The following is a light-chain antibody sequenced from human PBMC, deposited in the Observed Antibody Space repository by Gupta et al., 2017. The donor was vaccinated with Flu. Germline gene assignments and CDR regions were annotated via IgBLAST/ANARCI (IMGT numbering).Light chain of an antibody. Sequence: SYVLTQLPSVSVAPGQTARMTCGGDRIGSKTVHWYQQQAGQAPVLVVYDDTDRPSGIPERFSGSNSGTTATLTTTRVEAGEEAAYYCQVEDSNADRPVFGGGTKLTVL. V-gene: IGLV3-21*02. CDR3: QVEDSNADRPV. J-gene: IGLJ3*02. CDR2: DDT. CDR1: RIGSKT.